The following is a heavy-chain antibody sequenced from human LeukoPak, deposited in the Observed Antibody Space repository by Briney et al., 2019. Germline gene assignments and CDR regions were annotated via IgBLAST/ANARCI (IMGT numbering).Heavy chain of an antibody. CDR1: GFSVSSNY. D-gene: IGHD3-10*01. CDR3: ARDARFNY. Sequence: GGSLRLSCAASGFSVSSNYMSWVRQAPGKGLEWVSVIYSGGSTYYADSVKGRFTISRDNSKNTLYLQMKSLRAEDTAVYYCARDARFNYWGRGTLVTVSS. CDR2: IYSGGST. J-gene: IGHJ4*02. V-gene: IGHV3-53*01.